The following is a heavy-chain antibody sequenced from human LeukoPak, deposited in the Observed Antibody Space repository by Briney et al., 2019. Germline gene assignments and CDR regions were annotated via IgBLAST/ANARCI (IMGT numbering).Heavy chain of an antibody. CDR2: IDHSGNT. CDR3: VIFIMGTTRTDY. V-gene: IGHV4-34*01. D-gene: IGHD1-26*01. CDR1: GGSFSNYY. J-gene: IGHJ4*02. Sequence: SGTLSLTCAVFGGSFSNYYLHWIRQPPGKGLEWIGEIDHSGNTKYNPSLKNRLTISVDTSKNQFSLNLSSVTATAVYYCVIFIMGTTRTDYWGQGTLVTVSS.